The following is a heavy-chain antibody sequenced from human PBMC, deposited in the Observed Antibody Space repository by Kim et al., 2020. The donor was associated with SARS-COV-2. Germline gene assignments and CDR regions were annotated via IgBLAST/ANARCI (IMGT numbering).Heavy chain of an antibody. CDR2: IYYSGST. CDR1: GGSISSSSYY. CDR3: ARHEGLPIYYDSRGGAFDI. J-gene: IGHJ3*02. Sequence: SETLSLTCTVSGGSISSSSYYWGWIRQPPGKGLEWIGSIYYSGSTYYNPSLKSRVTISVDTSKNQFSLKLSSVTAADTAVYYCARHEGLPIYYDSRGGAFDIWGQGTMVTVSS. D-gene: IGHD3-22*01. V-gene: IGHV4-39*01.